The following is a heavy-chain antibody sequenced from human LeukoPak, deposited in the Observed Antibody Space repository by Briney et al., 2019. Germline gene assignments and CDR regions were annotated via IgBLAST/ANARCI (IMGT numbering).Heavy chain of an antibody. D-gene: IGHD3-22*01. V-gene: IGHV1-69*04. CDR2: IIPILGIA. Sequence: ASVKVSCKASGGTFSSYAISWVRQAPGQGLEWMGRIIPILGIANYAQKFQGRVTITADKSTSTAYMELSSLRSEDTAVYYCARGSNAYDSSGYSTWGQGTLVTVSS. CDR3: ARGSNAYDSSGYST. CDR1: GGTFSSYA. J-gene: IGHJ5*02.